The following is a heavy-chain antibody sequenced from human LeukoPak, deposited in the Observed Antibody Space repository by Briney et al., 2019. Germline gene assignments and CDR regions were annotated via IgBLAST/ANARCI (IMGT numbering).Heavy chain of an antibody. Sequence: GGSLRLSCAASGFSVNSNYMTWVRQAPGKGLEWVSVLYTGGNTYYAESVQGRFSISRDNSRNTLYLQMNSLRAEDTAVYYCARGFYFVGRQPAYAFDFWGLGTLVTVSS. CDR3: ARGFYFVGRQPAYAFDF. CDR2: LYTGGNT. J-gene: IGHJ4*02. V-gene: IGHV3-53*01. D-gene: IGHD3-10*02. CDR1: GFSVNSNY.